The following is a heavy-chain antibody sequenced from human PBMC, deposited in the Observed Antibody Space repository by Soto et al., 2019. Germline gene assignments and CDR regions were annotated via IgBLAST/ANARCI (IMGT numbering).Heavy chain of an antibody. J-gene: IGHJ4*02. V-gene: IGHV3-7*05. CDR2: IKQDGNEK. CDR1: GFTFSNYW. CDR3: ARVASKAAFY. Sequence: EVQLVESGGGLVQPGGSLRLSCVASGFTFSNYWMSWVRQGPGKGLEWVANIKQDGNEKFYVESVRGRFTVSRDNAKNSLYLQMNSLRAEDTAVYYCARVASKAAFYWGQGTLVTVSS. D-gene: IGHD6-6*01.